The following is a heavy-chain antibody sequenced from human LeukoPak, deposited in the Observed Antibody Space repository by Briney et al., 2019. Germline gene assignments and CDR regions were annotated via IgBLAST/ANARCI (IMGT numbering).Heavy chain of an antibody. Sequence: ASVNVSFKASGGTFISYAISWVRQAPGQGLEWMGGIIPIFGTANYAQKFQGRVTITADESTSTAYMELSSLRSEDTAVYYCARDTTYYGSGSSRAYLDYWGQGTLVTVSS. CDR3: ARDTTYYGSGSSRAYLDY. V-gene: IGHV1-69*13. CDR1: GGTFISYA. CDR2: IIPIFGTA. D-gene: IGHD3-10*01. J-gene: IGHJ4*02.